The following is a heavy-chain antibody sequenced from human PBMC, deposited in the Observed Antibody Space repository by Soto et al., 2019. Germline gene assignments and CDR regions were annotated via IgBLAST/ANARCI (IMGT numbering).Heavy chain of an antibody. V-gene: IGHV1-69*06. Sequence: RASVKVSCKASGGTFSSYAITWVRQAPGQGLEWMGGTIPLFGTPNYAQKFQGRDTITADKSKNTVYMELSSLRSDDTADYYCARDAVCYQPPTYWGQGTLVTVSS. CDR2: TIPLFGTP. CDR3: ARDAVCYQPPTY. J-gene: IGHJ4*02. D-gene: IGHD2-2*01. CDR1: GGTFSSYA.